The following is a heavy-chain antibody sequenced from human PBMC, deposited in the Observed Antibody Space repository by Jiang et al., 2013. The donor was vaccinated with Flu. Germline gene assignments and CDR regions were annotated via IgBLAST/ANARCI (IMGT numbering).Heavy chain of an antibody. D-gene: IGHD6-13*01. CDR1: GGSISSGGYY. V-gene: IGHV4-31*03. Sequence: PGLVKPSQTLSLTCTVSGGSISSGGYYWSWIRQHPGKGLEWIGYIYYSGSTYYNPSLKSRVTISVDTSKNQFSLKLSSVTAADTAVYYCARDRGSSWYQRQSAGWFDPWGQGTLVTVSS. CDR2: IYYSGST. CDR3: ARDRGSSWYQRQSAGWFDP. J-gene: IGHJ5*02.